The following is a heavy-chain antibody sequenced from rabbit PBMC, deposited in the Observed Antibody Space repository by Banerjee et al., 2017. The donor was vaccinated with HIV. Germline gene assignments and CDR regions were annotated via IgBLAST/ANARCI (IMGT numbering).Heavy chain of an antibody. J-gene: IGHJ4*01. D-gene: IGHD6-1*01. CDR3: ARRVLDAGYAYFNL. CDR2: IAAGSSGST. Sequence: QSLEESGGGLVQPEGSLTLTCTASGIDFSSYYYMCWVRQAPGKGLEWIGCIAAGSSGSTYYASWAKGRFTISKTSSTTVTLQMTSLTAADTATYFCARRVLDAGYAYFNLWGPGTLVTVS. V-gene: IGHV1S40*01. CDR1: GIDFSSYYY.